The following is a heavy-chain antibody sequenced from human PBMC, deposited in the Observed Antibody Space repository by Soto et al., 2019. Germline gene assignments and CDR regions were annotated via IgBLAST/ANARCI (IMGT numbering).Heavy chain of an antibody. D-gene: IGHD3-16*02. J-gene: IGHJ3*01. CDR1: GGSISSGGYY. CDR2: IYFNGNT. CDR3: ARVRVAHYDYAWGRYHPDAFDF. Sequence: QVHLQESGPGLVMPSQTLSLTCTVSGGSISSGGYYWSWIRQHPGKGLEWIGYIYFNGNTHYSPXLAXXXAISVDAAKHXXSXKXXSVAAADTAVYYCARVRVAHYDYAWGRYHPDAFDFWGQGTKVAVSS. V-gene: IGHV4-31*01.